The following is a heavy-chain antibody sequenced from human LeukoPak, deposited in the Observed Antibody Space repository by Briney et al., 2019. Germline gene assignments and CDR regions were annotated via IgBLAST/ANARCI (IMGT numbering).Heavy chain of an antibody. CDR1: GGTFSSYA. J-gene: IGHJ4*02. CDR2: IIPIFGTA. D-gene: IGHD2-2*01. CDR3: ARIVYDCSSTSCPFDY. Sequence: GSLVKVSCKASGGTFSSYAISWVRQAPGQGLEWTGGIIPIFGTANYAQKFQGRVTITADESTSTAYMELSSLGSEDTAVYYCARIVYDCSSTSCPFDYWGQGTLVTVSS. V-gene: IGHV1-69*01.